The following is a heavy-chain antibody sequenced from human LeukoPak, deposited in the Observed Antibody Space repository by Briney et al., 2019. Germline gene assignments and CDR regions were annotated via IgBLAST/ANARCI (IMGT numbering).Heavy chain of an antibody. CDR3: ARGGSFGGYYDSSGYYFGGPDY. CDR1: GGSISSYY. J-gene: IGHJ4*02. Sequence: SETLSLTCTVSGGSISSYYWSWIRQPPGKGLEWFGYIYYSGSTNYNPSLKSRVTISVDTSKNQFSLKLSSVTAADTAVYYCARGGSFGGYYDSSGYYFGGPDYWGQGTLVTVSS. CDR2: IYYSGST. D-gene: IGHD3-22*01. V-gene: IGHV4-59*01.